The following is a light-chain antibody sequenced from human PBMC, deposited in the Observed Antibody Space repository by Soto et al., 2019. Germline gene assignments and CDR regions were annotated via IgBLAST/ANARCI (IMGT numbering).Light chain of an antibody. Sequence: QAVVTQSPSASASLGASVKLTCTLSSGHSSYAIAWHQQQPEKGPRYLMKVNSDGSHSKGDGIPDRFSGSRSGAERYLTISSLQSEDEADYYCQTWGPGLVVFGGGTKVTVL. CDR2: VNSDGSH. CDR1: SGHSSYA. J-gene: IGLJ2*01. V-gene: IGLV4-69*01. CDR3: QTWGPGLVV.